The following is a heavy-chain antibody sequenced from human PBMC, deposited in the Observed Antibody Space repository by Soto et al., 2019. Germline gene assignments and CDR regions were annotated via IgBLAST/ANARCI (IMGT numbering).Heavy chain of an antibody. CDR1: GGFVSSGSYY. CDR3: ARVERGTATTVVDAFDI. CDR2: MSHSGGT. J-gene: IGHJ3*02. D-gene: IGHD1-1*01. V-gene: IGHV4-34*01. Sequence: QVQLQQWGAGLLKPSETLSLTCAVYGGFVSSGSYYWSWIRQPPGKGLEWIGEMSHSGGTHFNPSLKSRVTISVDTSKNQFSLKMSSVHAADTALYYCARVERGTATTVVDAFDIWGRGTMVTVSS.